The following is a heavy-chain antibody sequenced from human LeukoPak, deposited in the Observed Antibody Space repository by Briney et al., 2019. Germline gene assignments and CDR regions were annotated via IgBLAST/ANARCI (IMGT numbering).Heavy chain of an antibody. CDR1: GFTFSSYG. D-gene: IGHD5-18*01. V-gene: IGHV3-23*01. J-gene: IGHJ4*02. CDR3: AKDSRYGYRWDYDY. CDR2: ISGGGVTT. Sequence: GGSLRLSCAASGFTFSSYGMSWVRQAPGKGLEWVSTISGGGVTTYYADSVKGRFTISRDNSKNALYLQMDSLRVENTAVYYCAKDSRYGYRWDYDYWGQGTLVTVSS.